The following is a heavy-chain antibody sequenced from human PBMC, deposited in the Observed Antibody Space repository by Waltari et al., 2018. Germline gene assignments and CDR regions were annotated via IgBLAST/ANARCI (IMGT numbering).Heavy chain of an antibody. D-gene: IGHD5-12*01. CDR3: AREEVEMATMGFSYYSYGMDV. J-gene: IGHJ6*02. Sequence: EVQLVESGGGLVKPGGSLRLSCAASGFTFSSYSMNWVRQAPGKGLEWVSKISSSSSYIFYADSVKGRFTISRDNAKNSLYLQMNSLRAEDTAVYYCAREEVEMATMGFSYYSYGMDVWGQGTTVTVSS. CDR1: GFTFSSYS. V-gene: IGHV3-21*01. CDR2: ISSSSSYI.